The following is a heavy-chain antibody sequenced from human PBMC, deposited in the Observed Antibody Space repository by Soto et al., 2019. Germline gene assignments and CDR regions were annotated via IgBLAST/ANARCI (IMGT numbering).Heavy chain of an antibody. Sequence: EVQLLESGGGLVQPGGSLRLSCAASGFPFSSYAMSWVRQAPGKGLEWVSTISGGGGSTYYADSVKGRFTISRDNAKNTLYLQMNSRRAEDPAVYSCAKASEQVAGPGDYWGQGTLVTVSS. J-gene: IGHJ4*02. D-gene: IGHD2-15*01. V-gene: IGHV3-23*01. CDR2: ISGGGGST. CDR1: GFPFSSYA. CDR3: AKASEQVAGPGDY.